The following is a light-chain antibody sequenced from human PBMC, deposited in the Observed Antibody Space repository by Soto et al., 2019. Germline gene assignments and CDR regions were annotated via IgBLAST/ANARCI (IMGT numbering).Light chain of an antibody. Sequence: DIQMTQSPSSLSASVGDRVTITCRASQSISSYLNWYQQKPGKAPKLLIYAASSLQSGVPSRFSGSGSGTDFTLTISSLQPEDFDTYYCQQSYSAPRTFGQGTKVEI. J-gene: IGKJ1*01. CDR2: AAS. V-gene: IGKV1-39*01. CDR1: QSISSY. CDR3: QQSYSAPRT.